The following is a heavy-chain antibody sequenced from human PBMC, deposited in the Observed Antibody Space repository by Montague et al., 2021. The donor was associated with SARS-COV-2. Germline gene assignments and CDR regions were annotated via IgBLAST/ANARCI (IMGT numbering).Heavy chain of an antibody. CDR2: ISWNSASK. CDR1: GFSVGDHA. CDR3: IRETCSGANCFLDY. V-gene: IGHV3-9*01. D-gene: IGHD2-2*01. J-gene: IGHJ4*02. Sequence: SRRLSLSASGFSVGDHAMYWVRQGPGKGLEWVAGISWNSASKGHADAVKGRFTISKDISKNSLLLTMNSLRVEDTALYYCIRETCSGANCFLDYWGQGTLVTVSS.